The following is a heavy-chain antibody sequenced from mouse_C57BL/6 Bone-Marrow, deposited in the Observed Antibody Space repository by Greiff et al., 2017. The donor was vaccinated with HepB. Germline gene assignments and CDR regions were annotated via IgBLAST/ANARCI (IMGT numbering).Heavy chain of an antibody. CDR2: IYPGSGST. Sequence: QVHVKQPGAELVKPGASVKMSCKASGYTFTSYWITWVKQRPGQGLEWIGDIYPGSGSTNYNEKFKSKATLTVDTSSSTAYMQLSSLTSEDSAVYYCARWGYDPWGAYYFDYWGQGTTLTVSS. J-gene: IGHJ2*01. V-gene: IGHV1-55*01. CDR3: ARWGYDPWGAYYFDY. D-gene: IGHD2-3*01. CDR1: GYTFTSYW.